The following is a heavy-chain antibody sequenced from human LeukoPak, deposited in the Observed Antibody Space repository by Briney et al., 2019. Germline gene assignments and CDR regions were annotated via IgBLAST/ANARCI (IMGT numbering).Heavy chain of an antibody. V-gene: IGHV3-33*01. CDR3: ARETYSLADV. D-gene: IGHD4-11*01. Sequence: GGSLRLSCAASGFSFSSHGMHWVRQAPGKGLEWVGVTWFDDSYQHYAGSVRGRFTISRDNSKNTVYLPMNSLRAEDTAVYYCARETYSLADVWGQGTTVIVSS. CDR1: GFSFSSHG. CDR2: TWFDDSYQ. J-gene: IGHJ6*02.